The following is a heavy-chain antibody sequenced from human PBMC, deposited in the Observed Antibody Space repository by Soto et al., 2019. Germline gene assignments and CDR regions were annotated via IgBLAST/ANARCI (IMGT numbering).Heavy chain of an antibody. D-gene: IGHD5-18*01. CDR1: GFTFSSYG. J-gene: IGHJ1*01. Sequence: GGSLRLSCAASGFTFSSYGMHWVRQPPGKGLEWVAVIWYDGSNKYYADSVKGRFTISRDNSKNTLYLQMNSLRAEDTAVYYLTSGYSYDYGHNWGQGTLVTVSS. CDR3: TSGYSYDYGHN. CDR2: IWYDGSNK. V-gene: IGHV3-33*01.